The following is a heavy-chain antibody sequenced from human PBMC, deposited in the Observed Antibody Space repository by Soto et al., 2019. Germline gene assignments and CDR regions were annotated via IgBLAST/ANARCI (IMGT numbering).Heavy chain of an antibody. J-gene: IGHJ6*02. CDR3: ARGYCSSTSCPHLSYYYYGMDV. Sequence: ASVKVSCKASGYTFTGYYMHWVRQAPGQGLEWMGWINPNSGGTNYAQKFQGWVTMTRDTSISTAYMELSRLRSDDTAVYYCARGYCSSTSCPHLSYYYYGMDVWGQGTTVTVS. V-gene: IGHV1-2*04. CDR2: INPNSGGT. D-gene: IGHD2-2*01. CDR1: GYTFTGYY.